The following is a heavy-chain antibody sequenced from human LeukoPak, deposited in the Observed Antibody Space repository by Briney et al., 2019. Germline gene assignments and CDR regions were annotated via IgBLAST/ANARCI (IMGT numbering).Heavy chain of an antibody. D-gene: IGHD1-26*01. CDR3: ARHRRGATIYHDN. Sequence: SETLSLTCTVSGGSISSGNYYWAWIRQPPGKGLEWIASISYSVTTYYNPSLKSRVTISVDTSKNQSSLKLSSVTAADTAVYYCARHRRGATIYHDNWGQGTLVTVSS. CDR1: GGSISSGNYY. J-gene: IGHJ4*02. V-gene: IGHV4-39*01. CDR2: ISYSVTT.